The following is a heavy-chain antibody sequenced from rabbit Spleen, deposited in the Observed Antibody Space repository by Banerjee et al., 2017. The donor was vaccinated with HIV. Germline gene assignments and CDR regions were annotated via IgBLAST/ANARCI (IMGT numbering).Heavy chain of an antibody. Sequence: LEESGGGLVKPGGTLTLTCTASGFSFSSDWICWVRQAPGKGLEWIACIDTNDGDTDYANWPKGRFSISKTSSTTVTLQMTSLTVADTATYFCARDTGSSFSSYGMDLWGPGTLVTVS. CDR2: IDTNDGDT. CDR1: GFSFSSDW. CDR3: ARDTGSSFSSYGMDL. J-gene: IGHJ6*01. D-gene: IGHD8-1*01. V-gene: IGHV1S45*01.